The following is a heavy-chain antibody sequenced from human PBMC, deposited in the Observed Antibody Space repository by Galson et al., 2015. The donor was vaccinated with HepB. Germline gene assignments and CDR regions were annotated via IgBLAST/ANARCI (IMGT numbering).Heavy chain of an antibody. J-gene: IGHJ4*02. CDR3: ARALSGEPGLLY. Sequence: SVKVSCKASGYTFTDYYIHWVRQAPGQGLEWMGRIDPNSGATNYAQRFQGRVTLTRDTSITTAYMELNWLRFDDTALYYCARALSGEPGLLYWGRGTLVTVSS. CDR2: IDPNSGAT. D-gene: IGHD7-27*01. CDR1: GYTFTDYY. V-gene: IGHV1-2*06.